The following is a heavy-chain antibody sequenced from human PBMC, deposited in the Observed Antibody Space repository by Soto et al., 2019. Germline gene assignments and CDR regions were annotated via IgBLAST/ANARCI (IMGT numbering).Heavy chain of an antibody. Sequence: SETLSLTCTVSGGSISSDGNYWSWIRQHPGKGLEWIGYIYYSGSTNYNPSLKSRVTISVDTSKNQFSLKLSSVTAADTAVYYCARDILTTIAAAGKSFDELYYYYYGMDVWGQGTTVPVSS. D-gene: IGHD6-13*01. CDR2: IYYSGST. J-gene: IGHJ6*02. CDR1: GGSISSDGNY. V-gene: IGHV4-61*08. CDR3: ARDILTTIAAAGKSFDELYYYYYGMDV.